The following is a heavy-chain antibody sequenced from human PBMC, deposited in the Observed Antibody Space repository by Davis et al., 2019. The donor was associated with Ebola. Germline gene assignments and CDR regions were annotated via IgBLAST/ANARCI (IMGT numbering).Heavy chain of an antibody. D-gene: IGHD3-9*01. J-gene: IGHJ4*02. CDR2: IIGSGYR. Sequence: GESLKISCAASGFRFSDYNMSWIRQAPGKGLEWLSCIIGSGYRYYAASVKGRFTISRDNSKNTLYLQMNSLRAEDTAVYYCAKDGGRLLRYFDWFSLYYWGQGTLVTVSS. CDR1: GFRFSDYN. CDR3: AKDGGRLLRYFDWFSLYY. V-gene: IGHV3-69-1*01.